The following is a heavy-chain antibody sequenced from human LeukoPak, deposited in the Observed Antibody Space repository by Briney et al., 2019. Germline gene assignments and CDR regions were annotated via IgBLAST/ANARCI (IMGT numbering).Heavy chain of an antibody. CDR2: IRYDGSGE. CDR3: AKTPSGSGWFHY. CDR1: GYTFSSHG. D-gene: IGHD6-19*01. J-gene: IGHJ4*02. Sequence: PGGSLRLSCAASGYTFSSHGMHWVRQAPAKRLEWVASIRYDGSGESYVDSVKGRFTISRDNSKNTLYLQMSSLRAEDTAVYYCAKTPSGSGWFHYWGQGTLVTVSS. V-gene: IGHV3-30*02.